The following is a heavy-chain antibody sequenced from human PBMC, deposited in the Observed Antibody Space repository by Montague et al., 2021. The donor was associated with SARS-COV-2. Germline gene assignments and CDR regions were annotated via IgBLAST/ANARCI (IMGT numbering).Heavy chain of an antibody. Sequence: SETLSLTCAVSGVAIIRRSWGGYARQPQAMGQEVCGVIHHRRSTNYNPSLKSRVTISVDKSKNQFSLKLSSVTAADTAVYYCARRPLGYYYYGMDVWGQGTTVTVSS. CDR1: GVAIIRRSW. J-gene: IGHJ6*02. CDR3: ARRPLGYYYYGMDV. V-gene: IGHV4-4*02. CDR2: IHHRRST.